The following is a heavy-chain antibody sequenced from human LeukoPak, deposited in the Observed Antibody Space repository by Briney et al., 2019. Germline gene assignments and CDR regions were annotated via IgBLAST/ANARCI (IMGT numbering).Heavy chain of an antibody. CDR1: GGSISSGGYY. J-gene: IGHJ4*02. D-gene: IGHD4-17*01. V-gene: IGHV4-61*08. CDR3: ARHNGDYDVGY. Sequence: SETLSLTCTVSGGSISSGGYYWSWIRQPPGKGLEWIGYIYYSGSTNYNPSLKSRVTISVDTSKNQFSLKLSSVTAADTAVYYCARHNGDYDVGYWGQGTLVTVSS. CDR2: IYYSGST.